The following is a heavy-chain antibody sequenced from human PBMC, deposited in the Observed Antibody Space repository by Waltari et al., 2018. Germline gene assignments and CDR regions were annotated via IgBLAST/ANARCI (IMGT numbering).Heavy chain of an antibody. CDR2: MNPNSGNT. V-gene: IGHV1-8*01. J-gene: IGHJ4*02. CDR1: GSGFTSYD. Sequence: QVQLVQSGAEVKKPGASVKVSCKDSGSGFTSYDINWVRQATGQGLEWMGWMNPNSGNTGYAQKFQGRVTMTRNTSISTAYMELSSLRSEDTAVYYCARWDYYDSSGCYHYWGQGTLVTVSS. CDR3: ARWDYYDSSGCYHY. D-gene: IGHD3-22*01.